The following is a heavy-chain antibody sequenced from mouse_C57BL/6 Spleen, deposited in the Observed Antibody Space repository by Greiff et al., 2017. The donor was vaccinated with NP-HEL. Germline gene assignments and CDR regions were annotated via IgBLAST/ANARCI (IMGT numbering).Heavy chain of an antibody. CDR3: ARGDDYDDAMDY. V-gene: IGHV3-6*01. D-gene: IGHD2-4*01. CDR2: ISYDGSN. CDR1: GYSITSGYY. Sequence: EESGPGLVKPSQSLSLTCSVTGYSITSGYYWNWIRQFPGNKLEWMGYISYDGSNNYNPSLKNRISITRDTSKNQFFLKLNSVTTEDTATYYCARGDDYDDAMDYWGQGTSVTVSS. J-gene: IGHJ4*01.